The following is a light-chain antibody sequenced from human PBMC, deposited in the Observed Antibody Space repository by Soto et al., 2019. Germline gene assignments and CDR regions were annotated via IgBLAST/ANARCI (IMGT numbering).Light chain of an antibody. CDR1: QSVTTQ. Sequence: IVLTQSPGTLSLSPGERATVSCRASQSVTTQLAWYQQKPGQAPRLIIHGASSRATGVPDRITGSGSGTDFTLSISRLEPEDFAVYYCQQYGGSTRKFGQGTKV. CDR3: QQYGGSTRK. J-gene: IGKJ1*01. CDR2: GAS. V-gene: IGKV3-20*01.